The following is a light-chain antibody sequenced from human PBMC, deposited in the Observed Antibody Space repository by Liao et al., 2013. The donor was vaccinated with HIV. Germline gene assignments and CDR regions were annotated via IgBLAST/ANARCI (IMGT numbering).Light chain of an antibody. CDR1: NIGSKS. CDR3: QVWDSGSDHPGV. CDR2: YDS. J-gene: IGLJ2*01. V-gene: IGLV3-21*04. Sequence: SYVLTQPPSVSAALGVTAKITCGGNNIGSKSVHWYQQKPGQAPVLVIYYDSDRPSGIPERFSGSNSGNTATLTISGVEAGDEADYFCQVWDSGSDHPGVFGGGTKLTVL.